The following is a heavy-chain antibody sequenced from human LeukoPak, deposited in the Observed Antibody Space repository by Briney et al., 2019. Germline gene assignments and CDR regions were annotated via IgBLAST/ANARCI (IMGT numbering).Heavy chain of an antibody. Sequence: GRSLRLSCAASGFTFDDYAMHWVRQAPGKGLEWVSGISWNSGSIGYADSVKGRFTISRDNAKNSLYLQMNSLRAEDTALYYCAKETISGRMDYYGMDVWGQGTTVTVSS. D-gene: IGHD3-10*01. J-gene: IGHJ6*02. CDR1: GFTFDDYA. CDR2: ISWNSGSI. V-gene: IGHV3-9*01. CDR3: AKETISGRMDYYGMDV.